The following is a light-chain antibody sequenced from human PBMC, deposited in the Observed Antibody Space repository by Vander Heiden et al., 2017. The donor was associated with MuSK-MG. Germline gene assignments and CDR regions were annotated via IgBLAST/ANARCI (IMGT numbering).Light chain of an antibody. Sequence: SALTQPASVSGSPGQSITISCTGASGDVWNYNLVSWYQQHPGKAPKLMIYEVTKRPSGVSNRFSGSKSGNTASLTISGLQAEDEADYYCCSYAGSSTVIFGGGTKLTV. J-gene: IGLJ2*01. CDR1: SGDVWNYNL. CDR3: CSYAGSSTVI. CDR2: EVT. V-gene: IGLV2-23*02.